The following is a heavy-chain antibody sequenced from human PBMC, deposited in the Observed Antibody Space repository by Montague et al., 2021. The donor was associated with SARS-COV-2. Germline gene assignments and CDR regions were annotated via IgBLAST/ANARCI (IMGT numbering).Heavy chain of an antibody. D-gene: IGHD3-3*01. CDR3: ARDPWRITIFGVVTRYGMDV. CDR1: GGSVSSGSYY. Sequence: SETLSLTCTVSGGSVSSGSYYWSWIRQPPGKGLEWIGYIYYSGSTNYNPSLKIRVTISVDTAKNQFSLKLSSVTAADTAVYYCARDPWRITIFGVVTRYGMDVWGQGTTVTVSS. V-gene: IGHV4-61*01. CDR2: IYYSGST. J-gene: IGHJ6*02.